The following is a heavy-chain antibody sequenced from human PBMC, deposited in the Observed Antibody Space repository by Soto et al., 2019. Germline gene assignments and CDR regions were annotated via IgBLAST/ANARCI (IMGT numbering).Heavy chain of an antibody. D-gene: IGHD3-10*01. CDR3: ATNYYGSGSKNWFDP. CDR2: IYYSGST. CDR1: GGSISSGGYY. J-gene: IGHJ5*02. Sequence: QVQLQESGPGLVKPSQTLSLTCTVSGGSISSGGYYWSWIRQHPGKGLEWIGYIYYSGSTYYNPSLKSRISTSVDTSKNPFSLKLRSVTAADTAVYYCATNYYGSGSKNWFDPWGQGTLVTVSS. V-gene: IGHV4-31*03.